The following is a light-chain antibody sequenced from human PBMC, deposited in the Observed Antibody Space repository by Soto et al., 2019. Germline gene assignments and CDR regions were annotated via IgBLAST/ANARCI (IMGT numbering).Light chain of an antibody. CDR2: KAS. J-gene: IGKJ2*03. V-gene: IGKV1-5*03. CDR3: QQYNSFPYS. Sequence: DIQMTQSPSTLSASVGGRVTITCRASQSIDRWLAWYQQKPGKAPNLLVYKASSLESGVPSRFSGSGFGTEFTLTITSLQPDDFATYYGQQYNSFPYSFGQGTRLEIK. CDR1: QSIDRW.